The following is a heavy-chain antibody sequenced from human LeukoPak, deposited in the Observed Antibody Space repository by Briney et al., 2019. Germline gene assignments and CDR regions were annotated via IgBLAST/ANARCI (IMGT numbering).Heavy chain of an antibody. Sequence: SETLSLTCTVSGGSISSYYWGWLRQPPGKGLEWIGSISYSGSTSYNPSLKSRVTISVDTSRNQFSLNLNSATAADTAVYYCARTDGSGYYWAFDYWGQGALITVSS. V-gene: IGHV4-39*01. J-gene: IGHJ4*02. CDR3: ARTDGSGYYWAFDY. CDR2: ISYSGST. D-gene: IGHD3-22*01. CDR1: GGSISSYY.